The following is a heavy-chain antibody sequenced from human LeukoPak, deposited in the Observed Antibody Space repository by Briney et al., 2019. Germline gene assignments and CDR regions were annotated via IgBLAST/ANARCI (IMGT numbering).Heavy chain of an antibody. Sequence: SVTLSLTCTVSGGSISSGSYYWSWIRQPAGKGLEWIGRIYTSGSTNYHPSLKSRVTISVDMSKNQVSLKLSSVTAADTAVYFCAREYCGGDCYPFDYWGQGTLVTVSS. CDR2: IYTSGST. J-gene: IGHJ4*02. CDR1: GGSISSGSYY. D-gene: IGHD2-21*02. V-gene: IGHV4-61*02. CDR3: AREYCGGDCYPFDY.